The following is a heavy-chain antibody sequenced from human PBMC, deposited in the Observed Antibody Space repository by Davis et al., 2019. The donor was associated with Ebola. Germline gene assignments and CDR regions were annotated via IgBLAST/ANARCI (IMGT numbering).Heavy chain of an antibody. V-gene: IGHV1-69*13. CDR2: IIPIFGTA. CDR3: ARGGWELLYGRFDY. Sequence: AASVKVSCKASGGTFSSYAISWVRQAPGQGLEWMGGIIPIFGTANYAQKFQSRVTITADESTSTAYMELSSLRSEDTAVYYCARGGWELLYGRFDYWGQGTLVTVSS. J-gene: IGHJ4*02. D-gene: IGHD1-26*01. CDR1: GGTFSSYA.